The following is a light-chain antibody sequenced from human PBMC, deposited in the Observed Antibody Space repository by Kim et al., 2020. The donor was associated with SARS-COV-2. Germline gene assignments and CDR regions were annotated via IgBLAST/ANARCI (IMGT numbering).Light chain of an antibody. Sequence: ASVGDEVTITCRASQDISNYLAWYQQKPGKAPKLLMYATSTLQSGVPSRFRGSRSGTDFTLIITRLQPEDVATYYCQKYDSAPWTFGQGTKVDIK. CDR2: ATS. J-gene: IGKJ1*01. CDR3: QKYDSAPWT. CDR1: QDISNY. V-gene: IGKV1-27*01.